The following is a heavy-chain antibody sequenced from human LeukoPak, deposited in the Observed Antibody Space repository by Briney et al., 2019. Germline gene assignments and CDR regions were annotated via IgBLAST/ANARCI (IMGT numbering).Heavy chain of an antibody. CDR2: FDPEDGET. V-gene: IGHV1-24*01. CDR3: ATVTTYGGKYFQH. CDR1: GYTLTELS. J-gene: IGHJ1*01. Sequence: ASVKVSCKVSGYTLTELSMHWVRQAPGKGLEWMGGFDPEDGETIYAQKFQGRVTMTEDTSTDIAYMELSSLRSEDTAVYYCATVTTYGGKYFQHWGQGTLVTVSS. D-gene: IGHD4-17*01.